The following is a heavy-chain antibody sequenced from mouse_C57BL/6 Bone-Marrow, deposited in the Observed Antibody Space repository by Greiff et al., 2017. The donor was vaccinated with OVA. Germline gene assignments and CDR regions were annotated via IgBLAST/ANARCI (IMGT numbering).Heavy chain of an antibody. CDR2: IWTGGGT. Sequence: VMLVESGPGLAAPSQSLSITCTVSGFSLTSYAISWVRQPPGKGLEWLGVIWTGGGTNYNSALNSRLSISKDNSKSQVFLKMNSLQTDDTARYYCARNWGSSYTFWYCEGWGTGTTVTVSS. CDR1: GFSLTSYA. CDR3: ARNWGSSYTFWYCEG. V-gene: IGHV2-9-1*01. J-gene: IGHJ1*03. D-gene: IGHD1-1*01.